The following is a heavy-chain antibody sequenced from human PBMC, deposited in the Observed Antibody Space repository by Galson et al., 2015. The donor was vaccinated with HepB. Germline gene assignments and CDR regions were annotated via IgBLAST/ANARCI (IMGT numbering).Heavy chain of an antibody. CDR2: ISGGGGST. V-gene: IGHV3-23*01. D-gene: IGHD6-19*01. Sequence: SLRLSCAASGFTFSTSAMSWVRQVPGKGLEWVSVISGGGGSTDYADSVRGRFTISRDNSKNTLYLQMNSLRAEDTAVYYCARASYSSAWGLFDYWGQGTLVTVSS. CDR3: ARASYSSAWGLFDY. CDR1: GFTFSTSA. J-gene: IGHJ4*02.